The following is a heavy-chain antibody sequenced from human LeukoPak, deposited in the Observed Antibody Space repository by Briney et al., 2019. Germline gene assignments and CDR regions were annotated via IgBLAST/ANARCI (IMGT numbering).Heavy chain of an antibody. D-gene: IGHD6-6*01. J-gene: IGHJ3*02. V-gene: IGHV1-2*02. CDR3: AREIEYSSSPGEGGAFDI. CDR2: INPNSGGT. CDR1: GYTFTGYY. Sequence: ASVKVSCKASGYTFTGYYMHWVRQAPGQGLEWMGWINPNSGGTNYAQKFQGRVTMTRDTSISTAYMELSRLRSDDTAVYYCAREIEYSSSPGEGGAFDIWGQGTMVTVSS.